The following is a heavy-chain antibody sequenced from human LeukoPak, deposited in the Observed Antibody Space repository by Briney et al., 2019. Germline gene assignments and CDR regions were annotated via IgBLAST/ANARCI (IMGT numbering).Heavy chain of an antibody. CDR1: GGSISSYY. CDR3: ARVDDSARGYFDY. Sequence: SETLSLTCTVSGGSISSYYWSWIRQPPGKGLEWIGYIYYSGSTNYNPSLKSQVTISVDTSKNQFSLKLSSVTAADTAVYYCARVDDSARGYFDYWGQGTLVTVSS. J-gene: IGHJ4*02. D-gene: IGHD3-9*01. CDR2: IYYSGST. V-gene: IGHV4-59*01.